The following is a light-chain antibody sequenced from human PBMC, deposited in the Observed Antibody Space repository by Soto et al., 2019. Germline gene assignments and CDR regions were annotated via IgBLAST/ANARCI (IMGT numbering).Light chain of an antibody. CDR2: DDI. CDR3: CSNAGSYSWV. Sequence: QSLLTQPPSVSGAPGQRVTISCTGSSSNIGAGYDVHWYQQRPGTAPRLLISDDINRPSGVPDRFSGSKSGTSASLAIAGLQADDEADYYCCSNAGSYSWVFGGGTKLTVL. CDR1: SSNIGAGYD. V-gene: IGLV1-40*01. J-gene: IGLJ3*02.